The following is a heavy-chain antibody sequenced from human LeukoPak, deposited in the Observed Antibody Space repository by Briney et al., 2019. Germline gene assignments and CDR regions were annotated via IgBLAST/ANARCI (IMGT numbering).Heavy chain of an antibody. V-gene: IGHV4-4*07. CDR3: ARDGNSGYTFDY. Sequence: SETLSLTCTVSGGSLSSYYWSWIRQPAGKGLEWIGRIYTSGSTKYNPSLKSRVTMSVDTSKNQFSLKLSSVTAADTAVYYCARDGNSGYTFDYWGQGTLVTVSS. CDR1: GGSLSSYY. CDR2: IYTSGST. J-gene: IGHJ4*02. D-gene: IGHD5-12*01.